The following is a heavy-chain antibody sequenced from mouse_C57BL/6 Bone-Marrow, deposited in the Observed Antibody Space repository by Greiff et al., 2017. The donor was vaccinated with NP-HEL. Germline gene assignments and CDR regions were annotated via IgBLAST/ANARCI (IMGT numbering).Heavy chain of an antibody. D-gene: IGHD6-5*01. CDR1: GYTFTSYW. CDR2: INPSNGGT. CDR3: TRPYRNYWYFEV. J-gene: IGHJ1*03. Sequence: QVQLQQPGTELVKPGDSVKLSCKASGYTFTSYWMHWVKQRPGQGLEWIGNINPSNGGTYYNEKFKSKATLTVDKSSSTAYLQLSSLTSDDSAVYYCTRPYRNYWYFEVWGTATTVTDS. V-gene: IGHV1-53*01.